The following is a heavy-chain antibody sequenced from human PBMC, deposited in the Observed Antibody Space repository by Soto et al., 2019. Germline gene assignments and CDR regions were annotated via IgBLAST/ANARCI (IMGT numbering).Heavy chain of an antibody. J-gene: IGHJ5*02. V-gene: IGHV1-8*01. CDR2: LNPNSGNT. D-gene: IGHD3-16*01. CDR1: GYTFTSYD. CDR3: ARERGGSGFDP. Sequence: QVQLVQSGAEVKKPGASVKVSCKASGYTFTSYDINWVRQATGQGLEWMGWLNPNSGNTAYAQKFQGRVPMNGKTSISTAYMELSSLRSEDTAVYYCARERGGSGFDPWGQGTLVTVSS.